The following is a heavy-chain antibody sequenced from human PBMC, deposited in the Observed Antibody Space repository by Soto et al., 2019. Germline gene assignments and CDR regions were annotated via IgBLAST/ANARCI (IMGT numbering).Heavy chain of an antibody. CDR2: IIPILGIA. J-gene: IGHJ3*02. V-gene: IGHV1-69*08. Sequence: QVQLVQSGAEVKKPGSSVKVSCKASGGTFSSYTISWVRQAPGQGLEWMGRIIPILGIANYAQKFQGRVTITADKSPSTAYMELSSLRSEDTAVYYCARDRYDLTHGAFDIWGQGTMVTVSS. D-gene: IGHD3-16*01. CDR3: ARDRYDLTHGAFDI. CDR1: GGTFSSYT.